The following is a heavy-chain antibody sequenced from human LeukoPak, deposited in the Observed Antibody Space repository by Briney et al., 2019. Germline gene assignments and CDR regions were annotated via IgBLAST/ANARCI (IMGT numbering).Heavy chain of an antibody. CDR1: GFSFSSYA. Sequence: GGSLRLSCATSGFSFSSYAMSWVRHVPGKGLEWVSGTNRRGDITVYADFVKGRFTISRDNSKNTLYPQMNSLRSEDTALYYCAKDRSHDSSGYYPFHFDYWGQGTLVTVSS. CDR2: TNRRGDIT. D-gene: IGHD3-22*01. V-gene: IGHV3-23*01. CDR3: AKDRSHDSSGYYPFHFDY. J-gene: IGHJ4*02.